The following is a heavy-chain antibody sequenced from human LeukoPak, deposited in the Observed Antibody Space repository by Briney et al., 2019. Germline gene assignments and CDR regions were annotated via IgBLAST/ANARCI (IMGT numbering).Heavy chain of an antibody. V-gene: IGHV3-66*01. D-gene: IGHD3-10*01. CDR1: GFTLSNNY. CDR2: IYSGGST. CDR3: ARGLLVRGIVHPNIDY. J-gene: IGHJ4*02. Sequence: GGSLRLSCAASGFTLSNNYMAWVRHAPGKGLEWVSVIYSGGSTYYADSVNGRFSISRDNSKNRLYLQMSCLRAEDTAVYYCARGLLVRGIVHPNIDYWGQGTLVTVSS.